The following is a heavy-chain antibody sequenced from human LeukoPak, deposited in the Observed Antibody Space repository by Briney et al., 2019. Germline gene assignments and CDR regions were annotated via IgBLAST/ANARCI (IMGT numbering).Heavy chain of an antibody. CDR3: ARLAYCGGDCYFDAFDI. J-gene: IGHJ3*02. CDR1: GYSFTSYW. V-gene: IGHV5-51*01. Sequence: GEALKISCKGSGYSFTSYWIGWVRQMPGKGLEWMGIIYPGDSDTRYNPSFQGQVTISADKSISTAYLQWSSMKASDTAMYYCARLAYCGGDCYFDAFDIWGQGTMVTVSS. D-gene: IGHD2-21*02. CDR2: IYPGDSDT.